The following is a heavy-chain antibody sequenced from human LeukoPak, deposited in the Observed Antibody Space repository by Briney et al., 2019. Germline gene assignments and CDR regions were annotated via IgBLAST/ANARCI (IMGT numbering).Heavy chain of an antibody. CDR1: GYTFTGYY. Sequence: ASVKVSCKASGYTFTGYYMHWVRQAPGQGLEWMGWIDPNSGGTNYAQKFQGRVTMARDTSISTAYMELSRLRSDDTAVYYCARDPGYSSSWYHYDYYYGMDVWGQGTTVTVSS. CDR2: IDPNSGGT. V-gene: IGHV1-2*02. CDR3: ARDPGYSSSWYHYDYYYGMDV. J-gene: IGHJ6*02. D-gene: IGHD6-13*01.